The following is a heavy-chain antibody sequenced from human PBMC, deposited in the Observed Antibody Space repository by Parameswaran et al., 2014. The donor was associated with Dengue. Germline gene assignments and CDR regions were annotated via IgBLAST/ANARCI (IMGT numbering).Heavy chain of an antibody. CDR3: AHRRQHYYNSGRGTFDI. Sequence: VRQAPGKALEWLALIYWDDNKRFSPSLNNRLTITKDTSKNQVVFTMTNMDPVDTATYYCAHRRQHYYNSGRGTFDIWGQGTLVTVSS. CDR2: IYWDDNK. D-gene: IGHD3-10*01. J-gene: IGHJ3*02. V-gene: IGHV2-5*02.